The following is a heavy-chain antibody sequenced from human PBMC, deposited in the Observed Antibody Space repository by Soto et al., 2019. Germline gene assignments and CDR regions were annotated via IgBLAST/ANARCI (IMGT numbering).Heavy chain of an antibody. CDR1: GFTFSSYW. CDR3: ARDLRGNPVLPLY. CDR2: INSDGSST. Sequence: PGGPLRLSCEPSGFTFSSYWMHWVRQAPGKGLVWVSRINSDGSSTSYADSVKGRFTISRDNAKNTLYLQMNSLRAEDTAVYYCARDLRGNPVLPLYWGQGTLVTVSS. J-gene: IGHJ4*02. V-gene: IGHV3-74*01. D-gene: IGHD2-15*01.